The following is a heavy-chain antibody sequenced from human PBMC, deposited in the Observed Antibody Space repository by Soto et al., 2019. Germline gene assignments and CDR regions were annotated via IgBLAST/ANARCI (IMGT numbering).Heavy chain of an antibody. J-gene: IGHJ4*02. V-gene: IGHV2-5*02. CDR3: TPLVVAALTYYLDY. Sequence: QITLKESGPTLVKPTQTLTLTCTFSGFSLSTSAVGVGWIRQPPGKALEWLAFIYWDDDKRYSPSLKSSLTITKDTSKNQAFLAMTTIDPVDTATYYATPLVVAALTYYLDYWGQGTLVTVSS. CDR1: GFSLSTSAVG. D-gene: IGHD2-15*01. CDR2: IYWDDDK.